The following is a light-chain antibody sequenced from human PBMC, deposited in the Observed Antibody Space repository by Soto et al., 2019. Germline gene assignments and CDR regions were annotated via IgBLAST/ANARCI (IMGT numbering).Light chain of an antibody. J-gene: IGKJ1*01. Sequence: DIQLTQSPGTLSLSVGERATISCRTSQSVSNYYLAWYQQKPGQAPRLIINGASSRATGIPDRFSGSGSGTDFTLSISRLEPEDVAVYYCQQYSSLWTFGQGTKVDIK. CDR1: QSVSNYY. CDR2: GAS. V-gene: IGKV3-20*01. CDR3: QQYSSLWT.